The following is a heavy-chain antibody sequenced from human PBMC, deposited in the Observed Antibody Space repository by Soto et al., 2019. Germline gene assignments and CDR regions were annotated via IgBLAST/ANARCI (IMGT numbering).Heavy chain of an antibody. V-gene: IGHV1-18*01. J-gene: IGHJ6*02. CDR2: ISGYNGHT. CDR1: GYTFASCG. CDR3: AREGEMPYYYYGLDV. D-gene: IGHD3-16*01. Sequence: GASVELCCKASGYTFASCGSSWVRQAHGQGLEWMGWISGYNGHTKYAQKFQGRVTMTTDTSTSTVYMDLRSLRSDDTAVYYCAREGEMPYYYYGLDVWGQGTTVTVSS.